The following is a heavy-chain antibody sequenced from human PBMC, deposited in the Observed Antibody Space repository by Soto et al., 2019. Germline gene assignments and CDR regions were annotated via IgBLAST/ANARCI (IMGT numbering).Heavy chain of an antibody. CDR2: IYYSGST. Sequence: TSETLSLTCTVSGGSISSGDYYWSWIRQPPGKGLEWIGYIYYSGSTYYNPSLKSRVTISVDTSKNQFSLKLSSVTAADTAVYYCARHAYYYGSGSYYNWFDPWGQGTLVTVS. D-gene: IGHD3-10*01. CDR1: GGSISSGDYY. CDR3: ARHAYYYGSGSYYNWFDP. V-gene: IGHV4-30-4*01. J-gene: IGHJ5*02.